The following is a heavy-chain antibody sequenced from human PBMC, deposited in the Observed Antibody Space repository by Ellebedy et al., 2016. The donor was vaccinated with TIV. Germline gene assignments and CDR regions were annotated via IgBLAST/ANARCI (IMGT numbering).Heavy chain of an antibody. CDR3: ARDQNAGFSDFWSGYLDTQYYYGMDV. Sequence: ASVKVSCKASGYTFTSYYMHWVRQAPGQGLEWMGIINPSGGSTSYAQKFQGRVTMTRDTSTSTVYMELSSLRSEDTAVYYCARDQNAGFSDFWSGYLDTQYYYGMDVWGQGTTVTVSS. D-gene: IGHD3-3*01. CDR1: GYTFTSYY. J-gene: IGHJ6*02. V-gene: IGHV1-46*01. CDR2: INPSGGST.